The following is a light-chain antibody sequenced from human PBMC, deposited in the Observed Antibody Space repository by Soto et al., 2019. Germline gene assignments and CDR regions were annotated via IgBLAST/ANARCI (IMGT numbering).Light chain of an antibody. CDR3: QQYGSFT. Sequence: ELVLTQSPGTLSLSPGEGATLSCRASQSISSTYLAWYQQKPGQAPRLLIYATSTRATGIPDRFSGSGSRSDFTLTISRLEPEDSAVYYCQQYGSFTFGPGTKVDFK. J-gene: IGKJ3*01. CDR1: QSISSTY. V-gene: IGKV3-20*01. CDR2: ATS.